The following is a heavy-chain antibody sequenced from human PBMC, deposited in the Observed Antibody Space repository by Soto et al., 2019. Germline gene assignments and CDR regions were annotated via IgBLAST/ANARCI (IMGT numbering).Heavy chain of an antibody. CDR1: GASISGNY. CDR3: SQAGSYSGSSRRVDY. Sequence: SETLSLTCNVSGASISGNYWSWIRQPPGKGLEWSGYIYYSGATNYNPSLESRVTISVDTPKSQFSLKLTSVTPADTAVYYCSQAGSYSGSSRRVDYWGQGILVTVSS. V-gene: IGHV4-59*03. J-gene: IGHJ4*02. CDR2: IYYSGAT. D-gene: IGHD1-26*01.